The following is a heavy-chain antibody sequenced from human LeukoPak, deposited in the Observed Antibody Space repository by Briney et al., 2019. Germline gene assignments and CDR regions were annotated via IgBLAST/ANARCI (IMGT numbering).Heavy chain of an antibody. CDR2: INAGNGNT. J-gene: IGHJ6*03. CDR1: GYTFTSYA. CDR3: ARDSLDFWSGQPSYYMDV. Sequence: GASVKVSCKASGYTFTSYAMHWVRQAPGQRLEWMGWINAGNGNTKYSQEFQGRVTITRDTSASTAYMELSSLRSEDMAVYYCARDSLDFWSGQPSYYMDVWGKGTTVTVSS. V-gene: IGHV1-3*03. D-gene: IGHD3-3*01.